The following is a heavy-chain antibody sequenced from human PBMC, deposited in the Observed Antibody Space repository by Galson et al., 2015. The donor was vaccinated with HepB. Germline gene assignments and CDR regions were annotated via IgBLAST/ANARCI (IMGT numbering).Heavy chain of an antibody. Sequence: SLRLSCAASGFTFSSYGMHWVRQAPGKGLEWVAVIWYDGSNKYYADSVKGRFTISRDNSKNTLYLQMNSLRAEDTAVYYCARDAFPIVVVPAAMGRYYYYYGMDVWGQGTTVTVSS. J-gene: IGHJ6*02. CDR1: GFTFSSYG. CDR3: ARDAFPIVVVPAAMGRYYYYYGMDV. V-gene: IGHV3-33*01. CDR2: IWYDGSNK. D-gene: IGHD2-2*01.